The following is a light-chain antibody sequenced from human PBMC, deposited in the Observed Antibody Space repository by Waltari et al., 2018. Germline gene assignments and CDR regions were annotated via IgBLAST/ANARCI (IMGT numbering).Light chain of an antibody. CDR1: SSDVGGYNF. Sequence: QPALAQPRSVSGSPGQSVTISCTGTSSDVGGYNFVSWYQQHPGKAPKLMIYDVTKRPSGVPDRSPGSKCGNTASLTIAGLQAEDEADYYCCSYAATYTLIFGGGTLIFGGGTKLTVL. V-gene: IGLV2-11*01. CDR2: DVT. CDR3: CSYAATYTLIFGGGTLI. J-gene: IGLJ2*01.